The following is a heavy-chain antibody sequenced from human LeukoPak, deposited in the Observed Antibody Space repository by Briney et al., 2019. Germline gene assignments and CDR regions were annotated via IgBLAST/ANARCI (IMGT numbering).Heavy chain of an antibody. Sequence: PGGSLRLSCAASGFTFSSYAMSWVRQAPGKGLEWVSAISGSGGSTYYADSVKGRFTISRDNSKNTLYLQMNSLRAEDTAVYYCARGTHDFWSGYPNNFDYWGQGTLVTVSS. CDR2: ISGSGGST. V-gene: IGHV3-23*01. D-gene: IGHD3-3*01. CDR3: ARGTHDFWSGYPNNFDY. J-gene: IGHJ4*02. CDR1: GFTFSSYA.